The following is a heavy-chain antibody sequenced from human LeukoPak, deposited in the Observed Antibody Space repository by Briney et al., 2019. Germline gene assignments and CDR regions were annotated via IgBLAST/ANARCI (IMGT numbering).Heavy chain of an antibody. J-gene: IGHJ6*02. CDR3: ARGYYDILEYYGMDV. CDR1: GFTFSDYY. CDR2: ISSSGSTI. Sequence: PGGSLRLSCAASGFTFSDYYMSWIRQAPGKGLEWVSYISSSGSTIYYADSVKGRFTISRDNAKNSLYLQMNCLRAEDTAVYYCARGYYDILEYYGMDVWGQGTTVTVSS. D-gene: IGHD3-9*01. V-gene: IGHV3-11*01.